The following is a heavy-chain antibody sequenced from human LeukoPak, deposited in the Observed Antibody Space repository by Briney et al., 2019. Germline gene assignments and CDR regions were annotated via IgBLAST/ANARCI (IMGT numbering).Heavy chain of an antibody. J-gene: IGHJ4*02. V-gene: IGHV3-74*01. CDR2: VNSDGSST. D-gene: IGHD6-6*01. CDR3: ARATIAARVGLDY. Sequence: GGSLRLSCAASGFTFSSYWMHWVRQAPGKGLVWVSRVNSDGSSTGYADSVKGRFTISRDNAKNTLYLQMNSLRAEDTAVYYCARATIAARVGLDYWGQGTLVTVSS. CDR1: GFTFSSYW.